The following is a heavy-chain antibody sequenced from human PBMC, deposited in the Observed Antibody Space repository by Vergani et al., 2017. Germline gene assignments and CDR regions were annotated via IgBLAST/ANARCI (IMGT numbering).Heavy chain of an antibody. CDR2: IKRCGTET. J-gene: IGHJ6*02. Sequence: EVHLEKSGGGLVQPGGSLRLSCAASGFTFGDYYMAWIRLAPGKGLDWVASIKRCGTETFYVDSVKGRFTISRDNAKPTLYLQMNSLRDEDTAVYYCARDRVDIVATTTYYFYYFGMDVWGQGTTVTVSS. CDR3: ARDRVDIVATTTYYFYYFGMDV. V-gene: IGHV3-7*03. D-gene: IGHD5-12*01. CDR1: GFTFGDYY.